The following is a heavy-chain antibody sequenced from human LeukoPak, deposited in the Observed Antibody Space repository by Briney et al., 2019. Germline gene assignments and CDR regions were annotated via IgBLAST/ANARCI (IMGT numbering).Heavy chain of an antibody. CDR1: GGSFSGYY. V-gene: IGHV4-34*01. CDR3: ASLFGSGSN. J-gene: IGHJ4*02. CDR2: IDHSGST. Sequence: PSETLSLTCAVYGGSFSGYYWSWIRQPPGKGLEWIGEIDHSGSTNYNPSLKSRVTISVDTSKNQFSLKLSSVTAADTAVYYCASLFGSGSNWGQGTLVTVSS. D-gene: IGHD3-10*01.